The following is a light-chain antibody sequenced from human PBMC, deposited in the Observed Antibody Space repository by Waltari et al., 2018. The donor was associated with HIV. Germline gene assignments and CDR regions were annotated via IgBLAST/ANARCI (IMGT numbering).Light chain of an antibody. J-gene: IGLJ2*01. CDR1: SSDIGAYNY. Sequence: QSALTQPASVSGSPGQSITISCSGTSSDIGAYNYVSWYQKYPGKAPKLMIYEVSYRPSGVSSRFSAAKSGNIASLTISGLHAEDEAHYYCSSYTRGTTPVVFGGGTKLTVL. CDR3: SSYTRGTTPVV. CDR2: EVS. V-gene: IGLV2-14*01.